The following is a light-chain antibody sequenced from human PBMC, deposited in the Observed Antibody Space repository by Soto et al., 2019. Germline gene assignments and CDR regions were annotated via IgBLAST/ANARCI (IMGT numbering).Light chain of an antibody. Sequence: QSALTQPASVSGSPGQSITISCTGTSSDVGGYNYVSWYQQHPGKAPKLMIYDVSNRPSGVSNRFSGSKSGNTASLTISGLQAEDEADYYSSSYTSSSTQVLGTGTKVTVL. CDR2: DVS. J-gene: IGLJ1*01. CDR1: SSDVGGYNY. CDR3: SSYTSSSTQV. V-gene: IGLV2-14*01.